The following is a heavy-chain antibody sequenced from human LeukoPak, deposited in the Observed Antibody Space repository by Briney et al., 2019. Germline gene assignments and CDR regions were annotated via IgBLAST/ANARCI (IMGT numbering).Heavy chain of an antibody. CDR3: AREASVGDYFDY. CDR1: GFTFSSYG. J-gene: IGHJ4*02. Sequence: GGTLRLSCAASGFTFSSYGMHWARQAPGKGLEWVAFIRYDGSNKYYADSVKGLFTISRDNSKNTLYLQMNSLRAEDTAVYYCAREASVGDYFDYWGQGTLVTVSS. D-gene: IGHD3-3*01. CDR2: IRYDGSNK. V-gene: IGHV3-30*02.